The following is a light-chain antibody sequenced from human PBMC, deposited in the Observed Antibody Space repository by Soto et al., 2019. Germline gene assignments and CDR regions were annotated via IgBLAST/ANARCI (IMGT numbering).Light chain of an antibody. CDR3: SAWDDSLNGHVV. CDR2: TNN. Sequence: QSVLTQPPSASGAPGQRVTISCSGSSSNIGGNTVNWYQQLPGTAPNLLIHTNNERPSGVPDRFSGSKSGTSASLAITGLQSEDEADYYCSAWDDSLNGHVVFGGGTKLTVL. CDR1: SSNIGGNT. J-gene: IGLJ2*01. V-gene: IGLV1-44*01.